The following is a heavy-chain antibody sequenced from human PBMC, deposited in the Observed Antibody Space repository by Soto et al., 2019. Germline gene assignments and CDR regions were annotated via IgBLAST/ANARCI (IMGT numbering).Heavy chain of an antibody. CDR1: GFTFSDSY. Sequence: GSLILSCEASGFTFSDSYMSWIRQAPGKGLEWISYITFSGNTVYYADSLKGRFSISRDNAKNSLYLQMNRLRAEDTAVYYCARVSWREKYGMDVWGQGTTVTVSS. V-gene: IGHV3-11*01. J-gene: IGHJ6*02. CDR3: ARVSWREKYGMDV. CDR2: ITFSGNTV.